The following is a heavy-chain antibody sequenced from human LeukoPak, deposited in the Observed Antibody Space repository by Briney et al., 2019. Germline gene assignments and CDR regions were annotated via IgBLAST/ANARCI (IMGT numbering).Heavy chain of an antibody. D-gene: IGHD1-26*01. CDR1: GFTFSSYE. CDR2: ISSSGSTI. J-gene: IGHJ6*03. Sequence: GALRLSCAASGFTFSSYEMNWVRQAPGKGLEWVSYISSSGSTIYYADSVKGRFTISRDNAKNSLYLQMNSLRAEDTAVYYCARAYSGSYGLGYYYMDVWGKGTTVTVSS. CDR3: ARAYSGSYGLGYYYMDV. V-gene: IGHV3-48*03.